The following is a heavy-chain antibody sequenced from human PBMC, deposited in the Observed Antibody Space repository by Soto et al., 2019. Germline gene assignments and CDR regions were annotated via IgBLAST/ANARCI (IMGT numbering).Heavy chain of an antibody. CDR1: RFTFSSYG. J-gene: IGHJ4*02. Sequence: QVQLVESGGGVVQPGRSLRLSCAAARFTFSSYGMHWVRQAPGKGLEWVAVISYDGSNKNYADSVKGRFTISRDNSKSTLYLQMNSLRVEDTAVYFCAKASTFHYRSSVLNWGQGTLVTVSS. CDR3: AKASTFHYRSSVLN. CDR2: ISYDGSNK. D-gene: IGHD3-22*01. V-gene: IGHV3-30*18.